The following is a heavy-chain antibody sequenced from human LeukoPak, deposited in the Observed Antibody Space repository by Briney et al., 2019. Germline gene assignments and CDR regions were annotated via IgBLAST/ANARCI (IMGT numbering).Heavy chain of an antibody. CDR3: ARATVVAGYCTTTRCYKPFDI. Sequence: ASVKVSCKASGYTFTSDYMHWVRQATGQGLEWMGWMNPNSANTGYSQKFQGRVTFTRDTSISTAYMELSSLRSEDTAVYFCARATVVAGYCTTTRCYKPFDIWGQGTMVTVSS. CDR2: MNPNSANT. J-gene: IGHJ3*02. CDR1: GYTFTSDY. V-gene: IGHV1-8*03. D-gene: IGHD2-2*02.